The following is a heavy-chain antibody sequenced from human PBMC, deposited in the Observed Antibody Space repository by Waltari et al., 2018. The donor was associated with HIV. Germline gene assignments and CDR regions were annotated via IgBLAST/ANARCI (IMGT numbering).Heavy chain of an antibody. V-gene: IGHV3-15*01. J-gene: IGHJ4*02. CDR1: GFTISDAW. CDR3: ATLGGGTRDY. D-gene: IGHD3-16*01. Sequence: EVQLVDSGGGLVKPGGSLRLPCAASGFTISDAWVSWVRQAPGEGLEWVGRIKSQMDGGTTDYAATMKGRFTISGDESKNTLYLQMNSLKVEDTAMYYCATLGGGTRDYWGQGTLVTVSS. CDR2: IKSQMDGGTT.